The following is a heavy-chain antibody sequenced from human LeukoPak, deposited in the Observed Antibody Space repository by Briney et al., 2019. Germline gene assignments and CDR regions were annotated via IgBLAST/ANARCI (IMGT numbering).Heavy chain of an antibody. CDR1: GYTFSNCG. CDR3: ASSAVPAASFDY. J-gene: IGHJ4*02. D-gene: IGHD2-2*01. V-gene: IGHV3-30*02. Sequence: GGSLRLSCAASGYTFSNCGIHWVRQAPGKGLEWVTFMQYDGSDKFYADSVKGRFTISRDNSKNTVYLQMNSLRTEDTAVYYCASSAVPAASFDYWGQGTLVTVSS. CDR2: MQYDGSDK.